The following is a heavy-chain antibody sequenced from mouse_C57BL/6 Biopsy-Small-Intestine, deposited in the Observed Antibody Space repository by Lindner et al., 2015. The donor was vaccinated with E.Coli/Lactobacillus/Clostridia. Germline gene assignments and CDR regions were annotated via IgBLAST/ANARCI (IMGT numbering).Heavy chain of an antibody. CDR2: INPNGGVA. CDR3: ARGRGGDFWSGYYTGFDY. CDR1: GYTFTGYF. D-gene: IGHD1-1*01. Sequence: VKVSCKASGYTFTGYFMHWVRQAPGQGLEWMGWINPNGGVANYAQKFQGWVTMTWDTSISTAYMELSRLRSNDTAVYYCARGRGGDFWSGYYTGFDYWGQGTLVTVSS. J-gene: IGHJ4*01. V-gene: IGHV1-64*01.